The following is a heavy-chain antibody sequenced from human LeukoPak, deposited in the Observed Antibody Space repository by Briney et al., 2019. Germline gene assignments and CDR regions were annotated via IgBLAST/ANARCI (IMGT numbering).Heavy chain of an antibody. Sequence: GGSLRLSCAASGFTFSRFAMNWVRQAPGKGLEWISYINTDSSDIHYADSVKGRFTISRDNARNTLFLQLSSLRAENSAVYYCARDTFQPGLIDSWGQGTLVTVSS. V-gene: IGHV3-21*05. CDR2: INTDSSDI. CDR3: ARDTFQPGLIDS. D-gene: IGHD2-2*01. CDR1: GFTFSRFA. J-gene: IGHJ4*02.